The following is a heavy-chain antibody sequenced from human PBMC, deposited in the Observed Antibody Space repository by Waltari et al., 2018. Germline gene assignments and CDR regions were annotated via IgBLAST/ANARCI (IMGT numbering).Heavy chain of an antibody. J-gene: IGHJ4*02. CDR1: GYTFTSYD. V-gene: IGHV1-3*01. CDR3: ARLTDPYEDY. Sequence: QVQLVQSGAEVQKPGASVKVSCKASGYTFTSYDIHWVRQAPGQRLEWLGWINPGNGNTKYSQRFQGRVTITRDTSASTAYMELSSLRSEDTAVYYCARLTDPYEDYWGQGTLVTVSS. CDR2: INPGNGNT. D-gene: IGHD7-27*01.